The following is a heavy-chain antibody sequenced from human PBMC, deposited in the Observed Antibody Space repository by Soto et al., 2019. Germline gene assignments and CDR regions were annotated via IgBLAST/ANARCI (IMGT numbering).Heavy chain of an antibody. D-gene: IGHD6-6*01. V-gene: IGHV3-21*01. Sequence: EVQLVESGGGLVKPGGSLRLSCAASGLTFSSYSMNCVRQAPGKGLEWVSSIRSSSSYIYYADSVKGRFTISRDNAKNSLYLQIISLRAEDTAVYYCARALYSSSARYFEYWGQGTLVTVSS. J-gene: IGHJ4*02. CDR1: GLTFSSYS. CDR3: ARALYSSSARYFEY. CDR2: IRSSSSYI.